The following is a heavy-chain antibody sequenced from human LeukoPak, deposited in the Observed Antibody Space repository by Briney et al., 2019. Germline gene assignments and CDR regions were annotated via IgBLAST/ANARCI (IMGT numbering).Heavy chain of an antibody. Sequence: SVKVSCKASGGTFSSYAISWVRQAPGQGLEWMGGIIPIFGTANYAQKFQGRVTITADKSTSTAYMELSSLRSEDTAVYYCARAPHDWLLPSPYFDHWGQGTLVTVSS. J-gene: IGHJ4*02. CDR3: ARAPHDWLLPSPYFDH. CDR2: IIPIFGTA. V-gene: IGHV1-69*06. D-gene: IGHD3-9*01. CDR1: GGTFSSYA.